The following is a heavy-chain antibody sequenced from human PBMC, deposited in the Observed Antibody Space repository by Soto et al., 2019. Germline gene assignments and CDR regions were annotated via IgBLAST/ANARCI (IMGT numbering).Heavy chain of an antibody. J-gene: IGHJ4*02. CDR2: ISAHNGNT. V-gene: IGHV1-18*01. Sequence: QVQLVQSGAEVKKPGASVKVSCKASGYTFTTYGISWVRQAPGQGLEWMGWISAHNGNTNYEQKVQGRVTMTTDTSASRAPMDVKSHRPTDTAGYSCAIHRVAKIDYCGQGTLVTVSS. CDR3: AIHRVAKIDY. CDR1: GYTFTTYG. D-gene: IGHD3-3*01.